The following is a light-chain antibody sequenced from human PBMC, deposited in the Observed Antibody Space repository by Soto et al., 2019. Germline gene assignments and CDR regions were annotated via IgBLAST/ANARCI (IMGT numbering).Light chain of an antibody. CDR2: AAS. CDR3: QQYSSAPV. V-gene: IGKV1-27*01. J-gene: IGKJ3*01. CDR1: QGIRNF. Sequence: DIQMTQSPTSLSASVGDRVTITCRASQGIRNFVAWYQQKPGKAPKLLIYAASTLQSGVPSRFSGSGSGTDFPLTINSLQPEDVATYSCQQYSSAPVFGPGTKVEIK.